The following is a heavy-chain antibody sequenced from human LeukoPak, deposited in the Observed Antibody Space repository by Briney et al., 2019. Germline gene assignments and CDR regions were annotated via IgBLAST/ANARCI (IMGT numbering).Heavy chain of an antibody. D-gene: IGHD3-10*01. CDR1: GGSFSGYY. CDR2: MNHSGST. V-gene: IGHV4-34*01. CDR3: ARRLGRKFGERFYYYHYMDV. Sequence: SETLSLTCAVYGGSFSGYYWSWIRQPPGKGLEWIGEMNHSGSTNYNPSLKSRVTISVDTSKNQFSLRLSSVTATDTAVYYCARRLGRKFGERFYYYHYMDVWGKGTTVTISS. J-gene: IGHJ6*03.